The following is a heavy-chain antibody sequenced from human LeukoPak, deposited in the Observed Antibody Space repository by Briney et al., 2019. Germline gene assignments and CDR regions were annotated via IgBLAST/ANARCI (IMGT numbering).Heavy chain of an antibody. Sequence: QAGGSLRLSCAASGFTFTSYWMHWVRQAPGKGLEWVSCINTDGSSPTYADSVKGRFTISRDNAKNSLYLQMNSLRAEDTAVYYCARDPQWLARGYFDYWGQGTLVTVSS. D-gene: IGHD6-19*01. CDR1: GFTFTSYW. CDR2: INTDGSSP. J-gene: IGHJ4*02. CDR3: ARDPQWLARGYFDY. V-gene: IGHV3-74*01.